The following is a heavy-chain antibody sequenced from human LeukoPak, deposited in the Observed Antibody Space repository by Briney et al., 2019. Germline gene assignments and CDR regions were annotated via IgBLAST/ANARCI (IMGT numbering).Heavy chain of an antibody. CDR2: MIPIFGTA. D-gene: IGHD1-1*01. J-gene: IGHJ6*02. CDR3: ACSQQLERHRGYYYYGMDV. V-gene: IGHV1-69*13. Sequence: SVKVSCKASGGSFSSHAINWVRQAPGQGLEWMGGMIPIFGTANYAQKFQGRVTITADESTSTAYMELSSLRSEDTAVYYCACSQQLERHRGYYYYGMDVWGQGTTVTVSS. CDR1: GGSFSSHA.